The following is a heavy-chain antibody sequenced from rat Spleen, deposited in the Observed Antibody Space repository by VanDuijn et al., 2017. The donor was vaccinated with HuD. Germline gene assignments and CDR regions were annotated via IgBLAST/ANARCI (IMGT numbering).Heavy chain of an antibody. CDR3: ARQGTDNIKSYFDY. Sequence: EVQMVESGGGLVKPGRSLKLSCAASGFTFSNSGMAWVRQAPTAGLEWVATFSFDGRTTYYRDSVKGRFTISRDNAKSTLYLQMNSLRSEDTATYYCARQGTDNIKSYFDYWGQGVMVTVSS. CDR2: FSFDGRTT. V-gene: IGHV5-29*01. J-gene: IGHJ2*01. D-gene: IGHD1-11*01. CDR1: GFTFSNSG.